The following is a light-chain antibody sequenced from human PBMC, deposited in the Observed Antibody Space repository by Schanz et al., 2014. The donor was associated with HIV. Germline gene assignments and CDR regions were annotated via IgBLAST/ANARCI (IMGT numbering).Light chain of an antibody. CDR3: SSYTSSSTVV. CDR2: DVS. V-gene: IGLV2-14*03. Sequence: QSVLTQPASVSGSPGQSITISCTGTSSDVGAYNYVSWYQHHPGKAPTLMIYDVSNRPSGISNRFSGSKSGNTASLTISGLQAEDEADYYCSSYTSSSTVVFGGGTKLTVL. CDR1: SSDVGAYNY. J-gene: IGLJ2*01.